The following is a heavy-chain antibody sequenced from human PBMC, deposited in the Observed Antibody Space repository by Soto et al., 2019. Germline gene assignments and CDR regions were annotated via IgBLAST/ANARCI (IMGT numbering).Heavy chain of an antibody. D-gene: IGHD2-8*01. J-gene: IGHJ4*02. CDR1: GFTFSNAW. Sequence: VGSLRLSCAASGFTFSNAWMSWVRQAPGKGLEWVGRIKSKTDGGTTDYAAPVKGRFTISRDDSKNTLYLQMNSLKTEDTAVYYCTTGYCTNGVCYTHDYWGQGTLVTVSS. V-gene: IGHV3-15*01. CDR3: TTGYCTNGVCYTHDY. CDR2: IKSKTDGGTT.